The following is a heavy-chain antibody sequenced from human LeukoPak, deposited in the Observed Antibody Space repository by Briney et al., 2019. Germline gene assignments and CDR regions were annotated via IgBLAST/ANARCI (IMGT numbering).Heavy chain of an antibody. V-gene: IGHV1-2*02. Sequence: GASVKVSCKASGYTFTGYYMHWVRQAPGQGLEWMGWINPNSGGTNYAQKFQGRVTMTRDTSISTAYMELSRLRSDDTAVYYCARDIGYCSSTSCPTDYWGQGTLVTVSS. J-gene: IGHJ4*02. CDR2: INPNSGGT. D-gene: IGHD2-2*01. CDR3: ARDIGYCSSTSCPTDY. CDR1: GYTFTGYY.